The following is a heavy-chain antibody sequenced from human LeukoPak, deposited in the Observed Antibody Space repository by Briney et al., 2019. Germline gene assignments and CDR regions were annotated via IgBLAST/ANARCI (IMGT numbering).Heavy chain of an antibody. CDR3: AKYSGYYFYEYYFDY. CDR1: GFTFSNYA. J-gene: IGHJ4*02. Sequence: PGGSLKLSCAASGFTFSNYALSWVRQAPGKGLEWVSGIIGSGGSTYYADSVKGRFTISRDNSKSTVYLQMNSLRAEDTAVYYCAKYSGYYFYEYYFDYWGQGTLVTVSS. D-gene: IGHD3-22*01. V-gene: IGHV3-23*01. CDR2: IIGSGGST.